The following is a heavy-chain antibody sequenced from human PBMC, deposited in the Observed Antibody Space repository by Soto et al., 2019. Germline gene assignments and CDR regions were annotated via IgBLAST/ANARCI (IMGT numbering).Heavy chain of an antibody. J-gene: IGHJ5*02. CDR1: GGSFSGYY. D-gene: IGHD3-3*01. CDR3: ATSGYYRRDWFDP. V-gene: IGHV4-34*01. Sequence: PSETLSLTCAVDGGSFSGYYWSWIRQPPGKGLEWIGEINHSGSTNYNPSLKSRVTISVYTSKNQFSLKLSSVTAADTAVYYCATSGYYRRDWFDPWGQGTLVTVSS. CDR2: INHSGST.